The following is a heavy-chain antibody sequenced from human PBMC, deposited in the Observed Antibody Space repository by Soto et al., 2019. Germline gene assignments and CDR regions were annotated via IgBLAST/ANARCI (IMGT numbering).Heavy chain of an antibody. J-gene: IGHJ4*02. CDR3: TTHDLYYDYIWGSYRFDY. CDR2: IKSKTDGGTT. D-gene: IGHD3-16*02. Sequence: GGSLRLSCAASGFTFSNAWMSWVRQAPGKGLEWVGRIKSKTDGGTTDYAAPVKGRFTISRDDSKNTLYLQMNSLKTEDTAVYYCTTHDLYYDYIWGSYRFDYWGQGTLVTVSS. V-gene: IGHV3-15*01. CDR1: GFTFSNAW.